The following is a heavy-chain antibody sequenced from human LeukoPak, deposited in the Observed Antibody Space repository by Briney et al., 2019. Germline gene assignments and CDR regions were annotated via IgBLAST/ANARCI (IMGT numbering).Heavy chain of an antibody. CDR1: GYTFTSYG. V-gene: IGHV1-18*01. J-gene: IGHJ6*03. D-gene: IGHD1-26*01. CDR3: ASRSGSYYDYYYYYMDV. Sequence: ASVKVSCKASGYTFTSYGISWVRQAPGQGLEWMGWISAYNGNTNYAQKLQGRVTMTTDTSTSTAYMELRSLRSEDTAVYYCASRSGSYYDYYYYYMDVWGKGTTVTVSS. CDR2: ISAYNGNT.